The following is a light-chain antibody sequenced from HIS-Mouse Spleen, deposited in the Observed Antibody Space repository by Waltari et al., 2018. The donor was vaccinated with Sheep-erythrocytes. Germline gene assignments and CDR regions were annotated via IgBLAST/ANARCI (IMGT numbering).Light chain of an antibody. CDR2: EGS. Sequence: QSALTQPASVSGSPGQSITISCTGTSRHVGSYNLVSWYQQHPGKAPKPMIYEGSKRPSGVSNRFSGSKSGNTASLTISGLQAEDEADYYCCSYAGSSTPWVFGGGTKLTVL. CDR3: CSYAGSSTPWV. CDR1: SRHVGSYNL. J-gene: IGLJ3*02. V-gene: IGLV2-23*01.